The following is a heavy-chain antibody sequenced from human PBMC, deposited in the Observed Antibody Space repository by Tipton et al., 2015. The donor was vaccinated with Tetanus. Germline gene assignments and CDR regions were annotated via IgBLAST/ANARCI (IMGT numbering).Heavy chain of an antibody. Sequence: RSLRLSCAAPGFTFSSYGMHWVRQAPGKGLEWVAVIPFDGRNERYADSVKGRFIISRDNSKNTLYLQMNSLRPEDTAVYYCAKEFQRARIRFFDSWGQGTQVTASS. CDR2: IPFDGRNE. J-gene: IGHJ4*02. CDR3: AKEFQRARIRFFDS. V-gene: IGHV3-30*18. CDR1: GFTFSSYG. D-gene: IGHD2-15*01.